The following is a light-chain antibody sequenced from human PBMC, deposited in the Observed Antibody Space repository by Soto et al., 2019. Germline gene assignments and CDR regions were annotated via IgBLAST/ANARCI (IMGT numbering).Light chain of an antibody. CDR3: QHYNSYSEA. J-gene: IGKJ1*01. Sequence: DIQMTHSPSTLSGSVAXXXTXTXXASQTISSWLAWYQQKPGKAPKLLIYKASTLKSGVPSRFSGSGSGTEFTLTISSLQPDDFATYYCQHYNSYSEAFGQGTKVDIK. CDR2: KAS. V-gene: IGKV1-5*03. CDR1: QTISSW.